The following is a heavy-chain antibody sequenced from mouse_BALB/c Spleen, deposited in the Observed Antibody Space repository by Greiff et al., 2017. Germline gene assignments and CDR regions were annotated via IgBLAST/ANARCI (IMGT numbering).Heavy chain of an antibody. Sequence: EVKLVESGGDLVKPGGSRKLSCAASGFTFSSFGMHWVRQAPEKGLEWVAYISSGSSTIYYADTVKGRFTISRDNPKNTLFLQMTSLRSEDTAMYYCARGGYYAMDYWGQGTSVTVSS. CDR1: GFTFSSFG. CDR2: ISSGSSTI. CDR3: ARGGYYAMDY. J-gene: IGHJ4*01. V-gene: IGHV5-17*02.